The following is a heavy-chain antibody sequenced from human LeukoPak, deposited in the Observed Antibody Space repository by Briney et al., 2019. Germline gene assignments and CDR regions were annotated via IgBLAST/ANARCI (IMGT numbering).Heavy chain of an antibody. Sequence: PSETLSLTCTVSGGSISTYYWSWIRQPPGKGLEWIGYIYHSGSTKYNPSLKSRVTISVDTSKNQFSLKLSSVTAADTAVYYCARVICSGGSCRFDYWGQGTLVTVSS. J-gene: IGHJ4*02. CDR3: ARVICSGGSCRFDY. V-gene: IGHV4-59*12. CDR1: GGSISTYY. D-gene: IGHD2-15*01. CDR2: IYHSGST.